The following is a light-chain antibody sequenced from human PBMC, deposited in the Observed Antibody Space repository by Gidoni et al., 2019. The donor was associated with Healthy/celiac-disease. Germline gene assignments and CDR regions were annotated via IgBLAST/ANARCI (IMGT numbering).Light chain of an antibody. V-gene: IGKV3-11*01. Sequence: EIVLTQSTATLSLSPGERATLSCRASQSVSSYLAWYQQKPGQAPRLLIYDASNRATGIPARFSGSESGTDFTLTISSLEPEDFAVYYCQQRSNWLMYTFGQGTKLEIK. CDR3: QQRSNWLMYT. CDR1: QSVSSY. J-gene: IGKJ2*01. CDR2: DAS.